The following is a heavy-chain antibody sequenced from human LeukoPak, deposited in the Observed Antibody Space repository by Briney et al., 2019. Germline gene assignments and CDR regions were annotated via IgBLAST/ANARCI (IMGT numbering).Heavy chain of an antibody. Sequence: SETLSLTCAVYGGSFSGYYWSWIRQPPGKGLEWIGSIYNSGITTYNPSLKSRVTISGDTSKNQFSLKLTSVTAADTAVYYCTRDRELGFWGQGTLVTVSS. CDR1: GGSFSGYY. CDR2: IYNSGIT. CDR3: TRDRELGF. J-gene: IGHJ4*02. V-gene: IGHV4-59*01. D-gene: IGHD1-26*01.